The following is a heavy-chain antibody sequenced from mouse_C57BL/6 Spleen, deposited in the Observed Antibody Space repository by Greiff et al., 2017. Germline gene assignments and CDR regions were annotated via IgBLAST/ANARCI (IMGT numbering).Heavy chain of an antibody. J-gene: IGHJ1*03. CDR3: TRERGGNSYWYFDV. CDR1: GFTFSSYA. CDR2: ISSGGDYI. V-gene: IGHV5-9-1*02. Sequence: EVKLVESGEGLVKPGGSLKLSCAASGFTFSSYAMSWVRQTPEKRLEWVAYISSGGDYIYYADTVKGRFTISRDNARNTLYLQMSSLKSEDTAMYYCTRERGGNSYWYFDVWGTGTTVTVSS. D-gene: IGHD2-1*01.